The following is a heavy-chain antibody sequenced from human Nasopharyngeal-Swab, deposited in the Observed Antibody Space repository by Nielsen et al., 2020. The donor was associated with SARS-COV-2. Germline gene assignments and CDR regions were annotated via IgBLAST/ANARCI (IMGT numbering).Heavy chain of an antibody. V-gene: IGHV4-4*07. CDR1: GGSISGYF. Sequence: SETLSLTCSVSGGSISGYFLRWIRQPAGEGLEWIGRVYSSGSTNYNPSLKSRVTISIDMSKNQFSLELRSVIAADTAFYYCARSGTTKYGLDVWGQGTTVIVSS. CDR2: VYSSGST. D-gene: IGHD1-1*01. CDR3: ARSGTTKYGLDV. J-gene: IGHJ6*01.